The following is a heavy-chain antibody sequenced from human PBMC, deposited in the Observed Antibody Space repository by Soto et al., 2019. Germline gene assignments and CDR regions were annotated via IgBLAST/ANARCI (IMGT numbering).Heavy chain of an antibody. J-gene: IGHJ4*02. CDR1: GFTFSSYG. Sequence: GGSLRLSCAASGFTFSSYGMHWVRQAPGKGLEWVAVISYDGSNKYYADSVKGRFTISRDNSKNTLYLQMNSLRAEDTAVYYCTIFSLELLTGLSSWGQGTLVTVSS. V-gene: IGHV3-30*03. CDR2: ISYDGSNK. D-gene: IGHD1-7*01. CDR3: TIFSLELLTGLSS.